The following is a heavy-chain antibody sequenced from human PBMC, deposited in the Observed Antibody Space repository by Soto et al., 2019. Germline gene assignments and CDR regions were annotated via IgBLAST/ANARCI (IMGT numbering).Heavy chain of an antibody. V-gene: IGHV1-18*01. J-gene: IGHJ5*02. Sequence: ASVTDSCKASHYTFISYGISWDRQAPGQWLEWMGWISAYNGNTNYAQKLQGRVTTSTDTSTSTAYMELRSLRFDDTAVYYCAFSSYYYDSSGYYYEPDWFDPWG. CDR1: HYTFISYG. D-gene: IGHD3-22*01. CDR2: ISAYNGNT. CDR3: AFSSYYYDSSGYYYEPDWFDP.